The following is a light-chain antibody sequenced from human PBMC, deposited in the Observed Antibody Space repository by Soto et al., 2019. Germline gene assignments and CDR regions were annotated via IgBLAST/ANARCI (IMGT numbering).Light chain of an antibody. CDR2: DAY. CDR1: QSVTSNY. CDR3: QHYDTFPYT. J-gene: IGKJ2*01. V-gene: IGKV3-20*01. Sequence: IVLTQSPGTLSLSPGERATLSCRASQSVTSNYLAWYQQKPGQTPRLLIYDAYSRATGTPDRFSGSGSGTDFTLTISRLDPEDFATYYCQHYDTFPYTFGQGTKLEIK.